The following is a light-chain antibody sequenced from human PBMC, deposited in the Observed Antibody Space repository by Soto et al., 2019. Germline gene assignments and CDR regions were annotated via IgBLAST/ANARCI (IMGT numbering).Light chain of an antibody. J-gene: IGLJ1*01. Sequence: GASSDVGGYNYVSWYQQHPGKAPKLMIYEVSNRPSGVSNRFSGSKSGNTASLTISGLQAEEEADYYCSSYTSSSSYVFGTETKVTAL. CDR2: EVS. V-gene: IGLV2-14*01. CDR3: SSYTSSSSYV. CDR1: SSDVGGYNY.